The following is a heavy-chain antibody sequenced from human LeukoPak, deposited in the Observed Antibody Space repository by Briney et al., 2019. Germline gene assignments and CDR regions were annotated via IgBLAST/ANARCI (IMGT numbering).Heavy chain of an antibody. CDR2: IYHSGST. CDR1: GGSISSSNW. Sequence: SGTLSLTCAVSGGSISSSNWWSWVRPPPGKGLEWIGEIYHSGSTNYNPSLKSRVTISVDKSKNQFSLKLSSVTAADTAVYYCARGVILTGYGTYYYYMDVWGKGTTVTVSS. D-gene: IGHD3-9*01. CDR3: ARGVILTGYGTYYYYMDV. V-gene: IGHV4-4*02. J-gene: IGHJ6*03.